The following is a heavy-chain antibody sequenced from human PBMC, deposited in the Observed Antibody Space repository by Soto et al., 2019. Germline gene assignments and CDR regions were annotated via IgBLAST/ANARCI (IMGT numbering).Heavy chain of an antibody. J-gene: IGHJ4*02. CDR3: ARGSPFGGLPRYSSLYYFDY. V-gene: IGHV1-8*01. D-gene: IGHD6-6*01. CDR1: GYTFTSYD. CDR2: MNPNSGNT. Sequence: QVQLVQSGAEVKKPGASVKVSCKASGYTFTSYDLTWVRPATGQGLEWIGWMNPNSGNTGYAQKFQGSITMTRNTSISTAYRELSSLRSEDKAVYYCARGSPFGGLPRYSSLYYFDYWGQGTLVTVSS.